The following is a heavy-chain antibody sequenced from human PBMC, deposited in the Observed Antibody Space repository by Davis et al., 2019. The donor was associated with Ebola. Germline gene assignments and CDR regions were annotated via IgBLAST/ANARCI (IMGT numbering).Heavy chain of an antibody. J-gene: IGHJ4*02. CDR2: IYYSGST. CDR1: GGSISSSSYY. CDR3: ARAEATTVTTSWFDY. V-gene: IGHV4-39*07. Sequence: MPSETLSLTCTVSGGSISSSSYYWGWIRQPPGKELEWIGSIYYSGSTYYNPSLKSRVTISVDTSKNQFSLKLSSVTAVDTAVYYCARAEATTVTTSWFDYWGQGTLVTVSS. D-gene: IGHD4-11*01.